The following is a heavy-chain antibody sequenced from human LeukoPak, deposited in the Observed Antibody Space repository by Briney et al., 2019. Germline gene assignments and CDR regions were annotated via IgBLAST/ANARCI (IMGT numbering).Heavy chain of an antibody. V-gene: IGHV3-48*02. D-gene: IGHD3-10*01. CDR3: ARYGSGTSYITNYFDY. CDR1: GFTFSSYS. Sequence: GGSLRLSCAASGFTFSSYSMNWVRQAPGKGLEWVSYISSDSRTIYYADSVKGRFTISRDNAKNSLYLKMKSLRDEDTAVYYCARYGSGTSYITNYFDYWGQGTLVTVSS. J-gene: IGHJ4*02. CDR2: ISSDSRTI.